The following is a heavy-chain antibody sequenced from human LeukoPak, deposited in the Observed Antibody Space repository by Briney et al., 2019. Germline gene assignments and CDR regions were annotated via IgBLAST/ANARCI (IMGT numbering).Heavy chain of an antibody. CDR3: ARDHNYLVATYNWFDP. J-gene: IGHJ5*02. Sequence: SETLSLTCTVSGGSISSSSYYWGWIRQPPGKGLEWIGSIYYSGSTYYNPSLKSRVTISVDTSKNQFSLKLSSVTAADTAVYYCARDHNYLVATYNWFDPWGQGTLVTVSS. CDR1: GGSISSSSYY. V-gene: IGHV4-39*02. CDR2: IYYSGST. D-gene: IGHD4-4*01.